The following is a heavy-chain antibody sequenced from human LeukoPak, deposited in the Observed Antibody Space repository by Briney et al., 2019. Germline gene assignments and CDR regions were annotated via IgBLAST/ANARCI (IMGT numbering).Heavy chain of an antibody. CDR3: ARASFDH. CDR2: ISTYNGNT. CDR1: GYTFVTYG. Sequence: ASVKVSCKASGYTFVTYGINWVRQAPGQGPEWIGWISTYNGNTKYTLKFQDRVTLTRDTSTTTAYMELKSLTSDDRGVYYCARASFDHWGQGTLVIVSS. V-gene: IGHV1-18*01. J-gene: IGHJ4*02.